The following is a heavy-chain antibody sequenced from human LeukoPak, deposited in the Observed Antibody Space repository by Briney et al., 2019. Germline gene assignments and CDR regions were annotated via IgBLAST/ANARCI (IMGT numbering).Heavy chain of an antibody. D-gene: IGHD6-13*01. Sequence: ASVKVSCKASGYTFTSYDINWVRQATGQGLEWMGWMNPNSGNTGYAQKFQGSVTMTRNTSISTAYIELSSLRSEDTAVYYCARVGGAAADHDYWGQGTLVTVSS. CDR1: GYTFTSYD. V-gene: IGHV1-8*01. CDR2: MNPNSGNT. J-gene: IGHJ4*02. CDR3: ARVGGAAADHDY.